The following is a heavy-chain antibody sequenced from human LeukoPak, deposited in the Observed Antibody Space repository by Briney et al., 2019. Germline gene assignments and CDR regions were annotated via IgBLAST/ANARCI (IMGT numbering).Heavy chain of an antibody. V-gene: IGHV4-59*08. D-gene: IGHD6-6*01. J-gene: IGHJ5*02. CDR2: VYYSGST. CDR3: ARWWYRSSSGWFDT. CDR1: GGSISILY. Sequence: SETLSLTCTVSGGSISILYWSWIRQPPGKGLEWIGSVYYSGSTSYNPPLKSPVPISLDTSNKQFFLKLSSPDAADPAGYYLARWWYRSSSGWFDTWGRGTVVSVSS.